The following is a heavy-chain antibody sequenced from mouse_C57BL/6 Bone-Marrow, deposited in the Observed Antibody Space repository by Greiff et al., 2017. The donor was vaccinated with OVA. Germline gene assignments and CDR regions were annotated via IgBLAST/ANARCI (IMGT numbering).Heavy chain of an antibody. CDR1: GYTFTSYW. D-gene: IGHD1-1*01. J-gene: IGHJ1*03. CDR2: IHPNSGSN. CDR3: ARKYYGSIDRYCDV. V-gene: IGHV1-64*01. Sequence: VQLQQSGAELVKPGASVKLSCTASGYTFTSYWMHWVKQRPGQGLAWIGMIHPNSGSNNYNAKFQSKATLTVDKSSSTAYVQLSSLTSEDSAVYYCARKYYGSIDRYCDVWGTGTTVTVSS.